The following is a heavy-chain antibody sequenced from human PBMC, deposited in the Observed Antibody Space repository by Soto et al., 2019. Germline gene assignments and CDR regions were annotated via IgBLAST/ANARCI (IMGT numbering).Heavy chain of an antibody. Sequence: QLQLQESGPGLVKPSETLSLTCTVSGGSISSSSYYWGWIRQTPGKGLEWIGTIYYNGATRYNPSLESRVTISVDTSKNQFSLKVSSVTAADTAVYYCAKESRSSSYYDNNGPHWGQGTKVTVSS. CDR3: AKESRSSSYYDNNGPH. CDR1: GGSISSSSYY. CDR2: IYYNGAT. D-gene: IGHD3-22*01. J-gene: IGHJ3*01. V-gene: IGHV4-39*01.